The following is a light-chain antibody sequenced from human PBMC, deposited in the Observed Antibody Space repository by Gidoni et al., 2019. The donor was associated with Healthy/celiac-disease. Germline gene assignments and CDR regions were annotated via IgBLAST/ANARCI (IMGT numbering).Light chain of an antibody. J-gene: IGKJ1*01. CDR1: QSVLYSSNNKNY. Sequence: DSVMTQSPDSLAVSLGERATINCKSSQSVLYSSNNKNYLAWYQQKPGQPPKLLIYCASSRESGVPDRFSGSGSGTDFTLTSSSLQAEDVAVYFCQQYYSTPRAFGQGTKVEIK. V-gene: IGKV4-1*01. CDR2: CAS. CDR3: QQYYSTPRA.